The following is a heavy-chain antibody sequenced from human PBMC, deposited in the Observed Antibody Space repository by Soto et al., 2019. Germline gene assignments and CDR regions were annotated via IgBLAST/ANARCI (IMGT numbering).Heavy chain of an antibody. J-gene: IGHJ5*02. CDR2: ISSSGSTI. CDR3: ARAAIRFPAAGMYNLFDP. D-gene: IGHD2-2*01. CDR1: GFTFSDYY. V-gene: IGHV3-11*01. Sequence: PVGSLRLSCAASGFTFSDYYMSWIRQAPGKGLEWVSYISSSGSTIYYADSVKGRFTISRDNAKNSLYLQMNSLRAEDTAVYYCARAAIRFPAAGMYNLFDPWGQGTLVTVSS.